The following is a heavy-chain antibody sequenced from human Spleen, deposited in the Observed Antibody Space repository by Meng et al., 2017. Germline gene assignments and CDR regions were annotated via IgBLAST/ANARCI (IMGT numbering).Heavy chain of an antibody. Sequence: SETLSLTCTVSGGSISSGSYYWSWIRQPAGKGLEWIGRIYTSGSTNYNPSLKSRFTISVDTSKNQFSLKLSSVTAADTAVYYCARVSNYYGSGSYYNVFYYGMDVWGQGTTVTVSS. J-gene: IGHJ6*02. V-gene: IGHV4-61*02. D-gene: IGHD3-10*01. CDR2: IYTSGST. CDR1: GGSISSGSYY. CDR3: ARVSNYYGSGSYYNVFYYGMDV.